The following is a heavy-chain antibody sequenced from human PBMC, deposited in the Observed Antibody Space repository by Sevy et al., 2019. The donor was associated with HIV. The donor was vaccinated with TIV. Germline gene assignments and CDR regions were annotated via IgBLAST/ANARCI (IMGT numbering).Heavy chain of an antibody. V-gene: IGHV3-30-3*01. Sequence: EGSLRLSCAASGFPFTTYAVHWVRQAPGKELEWLAVISFKGGNKFYADSVRGRFTISRDNSENTMYLQMNSLRVEDTATYYCARDVSGGERLGQLSAYFDYWGQGTLVTVSS. CDR1: GFPFTTYA. J-gene: IGHJ4*02. CDR2: ISFKGGNK. D-gene: IGHD3-16*02. CDR3: ARDVSGGERLGQLSAYFDY.